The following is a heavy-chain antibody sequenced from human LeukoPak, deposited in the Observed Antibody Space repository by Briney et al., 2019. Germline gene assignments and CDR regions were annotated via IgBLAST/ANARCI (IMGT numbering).Heavy chain of an antibody. CDR3: ARDIDYGSSGLESLGMDV. D-gene: IGHD3-22*01. J-gene: IGHJ6*02. CDR2: IYYSGST. CDR1: GGSISSGGYY. V-gene: IGHV4-31*03. Sequence: SQTLSLTCTVSGGSISSGGYYWSWIRQHPGKGLEWIGYIYYSGSTYYNPSLKSRVTISVDTSKNQFSLKLSSVTAADTAVYYCARDIDYGSSGLESLGMDVWGQGTTVTVSS.